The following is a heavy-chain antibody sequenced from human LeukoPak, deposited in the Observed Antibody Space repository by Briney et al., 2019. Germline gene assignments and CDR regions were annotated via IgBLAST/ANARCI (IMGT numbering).Heavy chain of an antibody. J-gene: IGHJ6*03. CDR3: VKLGSGSAYYYYMDV. V-gene: IGHV3-30*02. Sequence: PGGSLRLSCAASGFTFSSYGIHWVRQAPGKGLEWVAFIRHDGSNKYYADSVKGRFTISRDNSKNTLYLQMNSLRTKDTAVYYCVKLGSGSAYYYYMDVWGKGTTVTISS. CDR1: GFTFSSYG. D-gene: IGHD3-10*01. CDR2: IRHDGSNK.